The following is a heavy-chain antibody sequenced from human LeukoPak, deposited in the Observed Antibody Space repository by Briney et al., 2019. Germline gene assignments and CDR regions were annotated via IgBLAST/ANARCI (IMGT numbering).Heavy chain of an antibody. Sequence: PGGSLRLSCAASGFTFSSYSMNWVRKAPGKGLEWVSSITSSSSSYIYYADSVKGRFTISRDNSKNTLYLQMNSLRAEDTAVYYCAKESSSYYDFWSGYYYFDYWGQGTPVTVSP. J-gene: IGHJ4*02. CDR1: GFTFSSYS. D-gene: IGHD3-3*01. CDR2: ITSSSSSYI. CDR3: AKESSSYYDFWSGYYYFDY. V-gene: IGHV3-21*01.